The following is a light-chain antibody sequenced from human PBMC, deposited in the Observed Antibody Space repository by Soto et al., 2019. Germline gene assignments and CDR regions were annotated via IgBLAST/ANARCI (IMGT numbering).Light chain of an antibody. CDR1: QSISSF. J-gene: IGKJ2*01. Sequence: DIQMTQSPSSLSASVGDRVTITCRASQSISSFLNWYQQKPGKAPKLLIYAASSLQSGVASRFSGSGSGTDFALTIGSLQPEDFATFYCQQSYSTPYTFGQGTKVDIK. CDR2: AAS. CDR3: QQSYSTPYT. V-gene: IGKV1-39*01.